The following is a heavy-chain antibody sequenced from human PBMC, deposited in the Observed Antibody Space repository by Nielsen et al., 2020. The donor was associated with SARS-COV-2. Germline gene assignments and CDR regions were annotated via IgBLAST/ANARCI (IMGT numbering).Heavy chain of an antibody. CDR3: ARGWGYCSSTSCYLFFGDY. J-gene: IGHJ4*02. D-gene: IGHD2-2*01. V-gene: IGHV1-2*06. Sequence: ASVKVSCKASGYTFTGYYMHWVRQAPGQGLEWMGRINPNSGGTNYAQKFQGRVTMTRDTSISTAYMELSRLRSDDTAVYYCARGWGYCSSTSCYLFFGDYWGQGTLVTVSS. CDR2: INPNSGGT. CDR1: GYTFTGYY.